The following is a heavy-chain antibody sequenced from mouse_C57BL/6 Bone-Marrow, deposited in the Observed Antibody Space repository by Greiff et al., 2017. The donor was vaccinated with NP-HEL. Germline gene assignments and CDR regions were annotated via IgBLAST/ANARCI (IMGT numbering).Heavy chain of an antibody. Sequence: EVQLQQSGPELVKPGASVKIPCKASGYTFTDYNMDWVKQSHGKSLEWIGDINPNNGGTIYNQKFKGKATLTVDKSSSTAYMELRSLTSEDTAVYYCAIYPRFAYWGQGTLVTVSA. V-gene: IGHV1-18*01. CDR2: INPNNGGT. D-gene: IGHD2-1*01. J-gene: IGHJ3*01. CDR3: AIYPRFAY. CDR1: GYTFTDYN.